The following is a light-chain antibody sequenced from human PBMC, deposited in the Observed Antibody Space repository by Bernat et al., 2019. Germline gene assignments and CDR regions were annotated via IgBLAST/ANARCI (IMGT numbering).Light chain of an antibody. J-gene: IGKJ1*01. CDR1: QSISSY. CDR3: QQSYSTPWT. Sequence: DIQMTQSPSSLSASVGDRVTITCRTSQSISSYLNWYQQKPGKAPKLLIYAASSLQSGVPSRFSGSGSGTDFTPTISSLQPEDFATYYCQQSYSTPWTFGQGTTVEIK. CDR2: AAS. V-gene: IGKV1-39*01.